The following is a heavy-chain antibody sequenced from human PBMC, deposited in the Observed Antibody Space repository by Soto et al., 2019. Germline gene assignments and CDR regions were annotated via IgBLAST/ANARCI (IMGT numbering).Heavy chain of an antibody. V-gene: IGHV3-53*01. J-gene: IGHJ4*02. CDR2: IYSGGST. CDR1: WFTVSSNY. D-gene: IGHD3-22*01. CDR3: ARERFRYYYDSSGYYYDY. Sequence: GGSLRLSCAASWFTVSSNYMSWVRQAPGKGLEWVSVIYSGGSTYYADSVKGRFTISRDNSKNTLYLQMNSLRAEDTAVYYCARERFRYYYDSSGYYYDYWGQGTLVTVSS.